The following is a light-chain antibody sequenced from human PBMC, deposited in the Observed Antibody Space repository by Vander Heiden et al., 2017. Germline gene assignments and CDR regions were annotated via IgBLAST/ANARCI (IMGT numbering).Light chain of an antibody. CDR2: EVS. CDR3: CSYAGSSTRL. J-gene: IGLJ2*01. V-gene: IGLV2-23*02. CDR1: SSDVGTYNV. Sequence: QSALTQPASVSGPPGQSITIPCTGTSSDVGTYNVVSWYQQQPGKALKLIIYEVSSRPSGVSNRFSASKSGNTASLTISGLQAEDEADYYCCSYAGSSTRLFGGGTKLTVL.